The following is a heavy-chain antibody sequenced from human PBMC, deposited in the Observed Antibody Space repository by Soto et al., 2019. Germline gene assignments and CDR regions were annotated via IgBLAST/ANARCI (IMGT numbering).Heavy chain of an antibody. Sequence: QVQLQQWGAGLLKPSETLSLTCAVHGGSFSGYYWSWIRQPPGKGLEWIGEINHSGSTNYNPSLNSRVTISVDTSKNQFSLKLSSVTAADTAVYYCARKRRAITPRFDYWGQGTLVTVSS. V-gene: IGHV4-34*01. CDR1: GGSFSGYY. CDR2: INHSGST. J-gene: IGHJ4*02. D-gene: IGHD1-26*01. CDR3: ARKRRAITPRFDY.